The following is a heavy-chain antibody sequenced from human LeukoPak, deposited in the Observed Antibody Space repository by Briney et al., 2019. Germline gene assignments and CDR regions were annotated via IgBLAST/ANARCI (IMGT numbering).Heavy chain of an antibody. CDR1: GFTFSSYW. V-gene: IGHV3-15*01. CDR2: IKSKTDGGTT. CDR3: TTEGGPYYYDSRGYYYPYFDY. Sequence: PGGSLRLSCAASGFTFSSYWMSWVRQAPGKGLEWVGRIKSKTDGGTTDYAAPVKGRFTISRDDSKNTLYLQMNSLKTEGTAVYYCTTEGGPYYYDSRGYYYPYFDYWGQGTLVTVSS. J-gene: IGHJ4*02. D-gene: IGHD3-22*01.